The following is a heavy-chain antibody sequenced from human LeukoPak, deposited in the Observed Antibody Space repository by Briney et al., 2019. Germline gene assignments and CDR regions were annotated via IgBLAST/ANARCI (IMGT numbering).Heavy chain of an antibody. J-gene: IGHJ4*02. Sequence: SETLSLTCTVSGGSISSYYWSWIRQPSGKGLEWIGYIYYSGSTNYNPSLNSRVTISIDTSKNQFSLRLSSVTAADTAIYYCARDFGDWGQGTLVTVSS. D-gene: IGHD3-10*01. CDR1: GGSISSYY. CDR3: ARDFGD. CDR2: IYYSGST. V-gene: IGHV4-59*12.